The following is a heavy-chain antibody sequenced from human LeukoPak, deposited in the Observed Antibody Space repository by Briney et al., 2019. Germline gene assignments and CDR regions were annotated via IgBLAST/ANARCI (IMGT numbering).Heavy chain of an antibody. Sequence: PSETLSLTCAVYGGSFSGYYWSWIRQPPGKGLEWIGELNHSGSASYNPSLKSRVSMSVDTSKNQFSLKLSSMTAADTAVYYCARGVYCSGGSCYIPLDYWGQGTLVTVSS. CDR2: LNHSGSA. V-gene: IGHV4-34*01. CDR3: ARGVYCSGGSCYIPLDY. D-gene: IGHD2-15*01. J-gene: IGHJ4*02. CDR1: GGSFSGYY.